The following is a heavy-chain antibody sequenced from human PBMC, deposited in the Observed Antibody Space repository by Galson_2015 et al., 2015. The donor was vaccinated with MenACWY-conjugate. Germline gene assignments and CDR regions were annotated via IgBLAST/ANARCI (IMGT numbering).Heavy chain of an antibody. CDR2: MNPNSGNT. Sequence: SVKVSCKASGYTFTSYDINWVRQATGQGLEWMGWMNPNSGNTGYAQKFQGRVTMTRNTSISKAYMELSSLRSEDTAVYYCARGGDYDILTGRYYYYMDVWGKGTTVTVSS. D-gene: IGHD3-9*01. V-gene: IGHV1-8*01. J-gene: IGHJ6*03. CDR1: GYTFTSYD. CDR3: ARGGDYDILTGRYYYYMDV.